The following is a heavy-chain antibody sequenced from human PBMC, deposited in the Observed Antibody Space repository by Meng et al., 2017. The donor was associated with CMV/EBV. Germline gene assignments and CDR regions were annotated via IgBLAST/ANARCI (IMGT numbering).Heavy chain of an antibody. Sequence: QVQGGWSGAEVKKPGSSVKVACKASGGTFSSYAISWVRQAPGQGLEWMGGIIPIFGTANYAQKFQGRVTITADESTSTAYMELSSLRSEDTAVYYCAREGYCGGDCFYDYWGQGTLVTVSS. CDR2: IIPIFGTA. V-gene: IGHV1-69*01. CDR3: AREGYCGGDCFYDY. CDR1: GGTFSSYA. J-gene: IGHJ4*02. D-gene: IGHD2-21*02.